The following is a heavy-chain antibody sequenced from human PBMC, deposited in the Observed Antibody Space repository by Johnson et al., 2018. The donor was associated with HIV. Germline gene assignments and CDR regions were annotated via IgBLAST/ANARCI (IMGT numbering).Heavy chain of an antibody. D-gene: IGHD6-13*01. V-gene: IGHV3-30*02. J-gene: IGHJ3*02. CDR2: IRYDGNNK. CDR3: AKCPSVSTCDAFDI. CDR1: GFTFDDYG. Sequence: QVQLVESGGGVVRPGGSLRLSCAASGFTFDDYGMSWVRQAPGNGLEWVAFIRYDGNNKYYADSLKGRFTISRDNSKNTLYLQMNSLKIEDTAVYYCAKCPSVSTCDAFDIWGQGTMVTVPS.